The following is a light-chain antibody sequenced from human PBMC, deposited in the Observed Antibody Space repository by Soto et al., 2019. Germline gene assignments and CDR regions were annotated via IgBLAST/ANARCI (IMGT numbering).Light chain of an antibody. CDR3: QQYNTWPLT. CDR2: DAS. CDR1: QSVSSN. J-gene: IGKJ3*01. Sequence: EAVMTQSPATLSVSPGERPTLSCRASQSVSSNLAWYQQKPGQAPRLLIYDASTRATGSPARFSGSGSGTEFTLTISSLQSEDCAVYYCQQYNTWPLTFGPGTKVDIK. V-gene: IGKV3-15*01.